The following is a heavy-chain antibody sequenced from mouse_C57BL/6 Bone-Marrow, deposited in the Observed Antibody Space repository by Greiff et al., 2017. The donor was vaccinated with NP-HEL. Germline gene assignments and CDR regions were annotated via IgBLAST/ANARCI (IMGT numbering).Heavy chain of an antibody. CDR2: ISSGSSTI. CDR3: ARRDTTVKFAY. D-gene: IGHD1-1*01. CDR1: GFTFSDYG. J-gene: IGHJ3*01. V-gene: IGHV5-17*01. Sequence: DVKLVESGGGLVKPGGSLKLSCAASGFTFSDYGMHWVRQAPEKGLEWVAYISSGSSTIYYAATVKGRFTISRDNAKNTLFLQMTSLRSEDTAMYYCARRDTTVKFAYWGQGTLVTVSA.